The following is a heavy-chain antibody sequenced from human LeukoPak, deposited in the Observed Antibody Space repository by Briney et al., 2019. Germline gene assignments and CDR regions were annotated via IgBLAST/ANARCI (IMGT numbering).Heavy chain of an antibody. CDR3: TRVRNSDNWWGPFDI. Sequence: GASVKVSCKAFGYTFGTSSISWVRQAPGQRLEWMGWISPNNSNTYYAQGVQGRVTMTTDTSRNTAYMELRNLRSDDTAVYFCTRVRNSDNWWGPFDIWGQGTMVTVSS. CDR2: ISPNNSNT. V-gene: IGHV1-18*01. J-gene: IGHJ3*02. D-gene: IGHD1-1*01. CDR1: GYTFGTSS.